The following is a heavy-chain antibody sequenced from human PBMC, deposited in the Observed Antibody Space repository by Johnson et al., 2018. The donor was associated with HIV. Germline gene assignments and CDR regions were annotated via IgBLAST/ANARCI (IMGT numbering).Heavy chain of an antibody. CDR3: AKDMSGYDDAFDI. CDR1: GFTFDDYA. J-gene: IGHJ3*02. D-gene: IGHD5-12*01. CDR2: ISWNSVII. Sequence: VQLVESGGALVQPGRSLRLTCAASGFTFDDYAMYWVRQAPGKGLEWVSGISWNSVIIGYADSVKGRFTISRDNAKNSLYLQMNRLRGEDTALYYCAKDMSGYDDAFDIWGQGTMVTVSS. V-gene: IGHV3-9*01.